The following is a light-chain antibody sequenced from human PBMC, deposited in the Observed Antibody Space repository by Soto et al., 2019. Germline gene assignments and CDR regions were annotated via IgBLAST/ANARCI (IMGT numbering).Light chain of an antibody. V-gene: IGLV2-14*03. Sequence: QSALTQPASVSGSPGQSITISCTGTSSDIGASDYVSRYQQHPDKAPKLIIYDVNYRPAGVSTRFSGSKSGNTASLTISGLQAEDEADYFGSSYALFGGGTKLTVL. CDR3: SSYAL. CDR1: SSDIGASDY. CDR2: DVN. J-gene: IGLJ2*01.